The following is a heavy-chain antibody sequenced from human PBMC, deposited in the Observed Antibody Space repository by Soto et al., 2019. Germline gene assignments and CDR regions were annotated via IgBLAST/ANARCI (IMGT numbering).Heavy chain of an antibody. CDR1: GFTFSSYG. CDR2: IWYDGSNK. J-gene: IGHJ6*02. CDR3: ATGRYGSGSYYNYYYYGMDV. V-gene: IGHV3-33*01. Sequence: GWSLRLSCAASGFTFSSYGMHWVRQAPGKGLEWVAVIWYDGSNKYYADSVKGRFTISRDNSKNTLYLQMNSLRAEDTAVYYCATGRYGSGSYYNYYYYGMDVWGQGTTVTVSS. D-gene: IGHD3-10*01.